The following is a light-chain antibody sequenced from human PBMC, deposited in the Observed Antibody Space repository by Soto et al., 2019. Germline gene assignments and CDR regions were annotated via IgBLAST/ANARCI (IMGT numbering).Light chain of an antibody. Sequence: EIVLTQSPGTLSLSPGEGATLSCRASQSVSSMYLAWYQQKPGQAPRLLIYGASSRATAIPDRFSGSGSGTAFTLTISRLEPDDFAMYYCQQYGDSPRTFGQGTKVDIK. CDR3: QQYGDSPRT. J-gene: IGKJ1*01. V-gene: IGKV3-20*01. CDR1: QSVSSMY. CDR2: GAS.